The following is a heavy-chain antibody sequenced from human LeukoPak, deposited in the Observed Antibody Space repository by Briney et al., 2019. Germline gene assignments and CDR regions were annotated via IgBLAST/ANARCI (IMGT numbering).Heavy chain of an antibody. CDR1: GGSVSSGSYY. CDR2: ISYSGST. D-gene: IGHD4-23*01. Sequence: SETLSLTCTVSGGSVSSGSYYWSWIRQPPGKGLEWIGYISYSGSTNYNPSLKSRDTISEDTSRNQSSLKLSSVTAADTAVYYCAREYGGNSGLYYFDYWGQGTLVTVSS. V-gene: IGHV4-61*01. J-gene: IGHJ4*02. CDR3: AREYGGNSGLYYFDY.